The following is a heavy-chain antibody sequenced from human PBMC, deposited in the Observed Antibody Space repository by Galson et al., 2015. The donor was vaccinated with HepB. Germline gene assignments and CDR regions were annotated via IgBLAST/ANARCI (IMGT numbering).Heavy chain of an antibody. CDR2: ISTSRSYI. CDR1: GFTFPTYS. J-gene: IGHJ4*02. Sequence: SLRLSCAASGFTFPTYSMNWVRQAPAKGLEWVSSISTSRSYIYYADSVKGRFTISRDNAKNSLFLQMNSLRADDTAVYYCARGDSDYVWGSYRLENGRYSFDYWGQGTLVTVSS. V-gene: IGHV3-21*01. D-gene: IGHD3-16*02. CDR3: ARGDSDYVWGSYRLENGRYSFDY.